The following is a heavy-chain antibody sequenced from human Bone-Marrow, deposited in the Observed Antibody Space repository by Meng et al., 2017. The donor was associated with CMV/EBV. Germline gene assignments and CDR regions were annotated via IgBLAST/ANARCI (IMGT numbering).Heavy chain of an antibody. CDR1: GFTFSSYG. CDR3: AKYYDFWSGYSDYFDY. V-gene: IGHV3-30*02. D-gene: IGHD3-3*01. Sequence: GESLKISCAASGFTFSSYGMHWVRQAPGKGLEWVAFIRYDGSNKYYADSVKGRFTISRDNSKNTLYLQMNSLRAEDTAVYYCAKYYDFWSGYSDYFDYWGQGTLVTVYS. J-gene: IGHJ4*02. CDR2: IRYDGSNK.